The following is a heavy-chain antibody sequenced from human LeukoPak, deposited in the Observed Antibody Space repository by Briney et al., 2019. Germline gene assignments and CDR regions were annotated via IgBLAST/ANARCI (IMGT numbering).Heavy chain of an antibody. CDR3: AKEGTTDGNKAFDY. CDR1: GFAFNNYA. V-gene: IGHV3-23*01. D-gene: IGHD4-11*01. CDR2: IGNDGVPT. Sequence: GSLRLSCAASGFAFNNYAVNWVRHTPGEGLEWVSVIGNDGVPTFYADSVKGRFTISRDNSKNTLYLQMNGLGAEDTAIYYCAKEGTTDGNKAFDYWGQGTPVIVSS. J-gene: IGHJ4*02.